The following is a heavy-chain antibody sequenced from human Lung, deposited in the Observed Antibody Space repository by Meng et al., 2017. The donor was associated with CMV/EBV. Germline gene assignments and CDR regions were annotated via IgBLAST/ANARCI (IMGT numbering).Heavy chain of an antibody. CDR2: IIPILGIA. CDR1: GGTFSSYA. V-gene: IGHV1-69*10. D-gene: IGHD2-2*01. Sequence: SVXVSCKASGGTFSSYAISWVRQAPGQGLEWMGGIIPILGIANYAQKFQGRVTITADKSTSTAYIELSSLRSEDTAVYYCARTVPAACLDYWGQGTLVTVSS. CDR3: ARTVPAACLDY. J-gene: IGHJ4*02.